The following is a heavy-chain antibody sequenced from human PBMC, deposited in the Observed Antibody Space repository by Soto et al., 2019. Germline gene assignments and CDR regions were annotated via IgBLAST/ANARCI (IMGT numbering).Heavy chain of an antibody. D-gene: IGHD5-18*01. CDR2: ISGSGGTT. CDR3: AKDLGIITVMYYLGS. Sequence: GGSLRLSCTASGFNFSNHAMSWVRQAPGKGLEWVSVISGSGGTTYYADSVKGRFTISRDNSKNTLYLQMNSLRAEDTAIYYCAKDLGIITVMYYLGSWGLGTLVTVSS. CDR1: GFNFSNHA. V-gene: IGHV3-23*01. J-gene: IGHJ5*02.